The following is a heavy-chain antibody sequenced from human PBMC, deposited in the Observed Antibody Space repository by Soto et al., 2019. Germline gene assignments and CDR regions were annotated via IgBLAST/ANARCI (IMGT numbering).Heavy chain of an antibody. D-gene: IGHD2-15*01. V-gene: IGHV1-46*01. CDR1: GYTFTSYY. J-gene: IGHJ6*02. CDR2: INPSGGST. CDR3: ARDGIVVVVAATHDYYYYGMDV. Sequence: ASVKVSCKASGYTFTSYYMHWVRQAPGQGLEWMGIINPSGGSTSYAQKFQGRVTMTRDTSTSTVYMELSSLRSENTAVYYCARDGIVVVVAATHDYYYYGMDVWGQ.